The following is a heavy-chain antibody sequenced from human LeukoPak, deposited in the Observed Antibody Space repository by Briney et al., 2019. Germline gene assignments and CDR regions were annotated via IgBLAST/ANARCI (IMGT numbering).Heavy chain of an antibody. CDR1: GYSFTRYF. V-gene: IGHV1-46*01. J-gene: IGHJ4*02. CDR3: ARGNVVTMVRGVIITYFDY. Sequence: GASVKVSCKASGYSFTRYFIHWGRQAPGQRLEWMGIIIPSDGSTSYAQKFQGRVTMTRETSTSTVYMELSSLRSEDTAVYYCARGNVVTMVRGVIITYFDYWGQGTLVTVSS. CDR2: IIPSDGST. D-gene: IGHD3-10*01.